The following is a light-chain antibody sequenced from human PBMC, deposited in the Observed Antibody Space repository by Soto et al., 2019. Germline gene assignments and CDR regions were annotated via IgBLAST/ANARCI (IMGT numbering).Light chain of an antibody. V-gene: IGKV1-17*01. CDR2: DAS. CDR3: LQHRNYPWT. J-gene: IGKJ1*01. Sequence: DIPMTQSPSSLSASVGDRVTITCRASQGIGNELGWYQQKPGKAPKRLIYDASSLQGGVPSRFSGSGSGTEFTLTISSLQPEDFVTYYCLQHRNYPWTFGQGTKVEIK. CDR1: QGIGNE.